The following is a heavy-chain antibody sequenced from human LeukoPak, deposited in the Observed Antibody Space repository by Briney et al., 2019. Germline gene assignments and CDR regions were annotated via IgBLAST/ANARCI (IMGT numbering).Heavy chain of an antibody. J-gene: IGHJ4*02. CDR2: ISYDGSNK. V-gene: IGHV3-30-3*01. Sequence: GGSLRLSCAASGFTFSSYAMHWVRQAPGKGLEWVAVISYDGSNKYYADSVKGRFTISRDNSKNTLYLQMNSLRAEDTAVYYCARDMGPMNYFDYWGQGTLVTASS. D-gene: IGHD1-26*01. CDR1: GFTFSSYA. CDR3: ARDMGPMNYFDY.